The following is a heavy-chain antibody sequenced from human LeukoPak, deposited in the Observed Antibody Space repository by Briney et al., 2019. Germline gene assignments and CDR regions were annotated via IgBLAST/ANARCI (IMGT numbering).Heavy chain of an antibody. Sequence: GGSLRLSCAASGFTFSSYAMSWVRQAPGKGLEWVSAISGSGGSTYYADSVKGRFTISRDNSKNTLYLQMNSLRAENTAVYYCAKTPTDYGDYFDYWGQGTLVTVSS. V-gene: IGHV3-23*01. D-gene: IGHD4-17*01. CDR1: GFTFSSYA. CDR2: ISGSGGST. CDR3: AKTPTDYGDYFDY. J-gene: IGHJ4*02.